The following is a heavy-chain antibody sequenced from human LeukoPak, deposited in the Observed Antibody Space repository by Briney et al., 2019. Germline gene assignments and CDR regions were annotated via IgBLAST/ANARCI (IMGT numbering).Heavy chain of an antibody. D-gene: IGHD1-20*01. CDR1: GFTFSSYA. Sequence: GGSLRLSCAASGFTFSSYAMSWVRQAPGKGLEWVSVIYSGGSTYYADSVKGRFTISRDNSKNTLYLQMNSLRAEDTAVYYCARSYNWNDAALDYWGQGTLVTVSS. V-gene: IGHV3-53*01. CDR2: IYSGGST. CDR3: ARSYNWNDAALDY. J-gene: IGHJ4*02.